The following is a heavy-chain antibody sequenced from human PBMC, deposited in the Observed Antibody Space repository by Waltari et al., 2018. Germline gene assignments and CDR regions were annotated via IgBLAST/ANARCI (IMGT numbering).Heavy chain of an antibody. D-gene: IGHD4-4*01. CDR3: ARDPHYSNFDY. CDR2: IKGDGSQK. V-gene: IGHV3-7*01. J-gene: IGHJ4*02. Sequence: EVHLVESGGGLVQPGGSLRLSCAASGFTFRTYWMTWVRQAPGKGLGWLANIKGDGSQKNYVDSVKGRFTISRDTANNSLYLQMNSLRAEDTAVYYCARDPHYSNFDYWGQGTLVTVSS. CDR1: GFTFRTYW.